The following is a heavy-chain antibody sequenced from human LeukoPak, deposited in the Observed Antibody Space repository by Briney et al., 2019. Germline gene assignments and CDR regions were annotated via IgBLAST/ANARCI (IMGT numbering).Heavy chain of an antibody. D-gene: IGHD6-19*01. CDR2: IWYDGSNK. CDR1: GFTFSSYG. V-gene: IGHV3-33*01. J-gene: IGHJ4*02. CDR3: ARAVAVAGNDY. Sequence: GGSLRLSCAASGFTFSSYGMHWVRQAPGKGLEWVAVIWYDGSNKYYADSVKGRFTISRDNSKNTLYLQMNSLRAEDTAVYYCARAVAVAGNDYWGQGTLVTVSS.